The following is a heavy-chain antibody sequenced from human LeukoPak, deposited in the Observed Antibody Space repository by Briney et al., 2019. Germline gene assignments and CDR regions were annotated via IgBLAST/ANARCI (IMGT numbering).Heavy chain of an antibody. CDR2: IYYSGST. CDR3: ARGSSSWAVDY. Sequence: SETLSLTCTVSGGSISSSSYYWGWIRQPPGKGLEWIGSIYYSGSTNYNPSLKSRVTISVDTSKNQFSLKLSSVTPEDTAVYYCARGSSSWAVDYWGQGTLVTVSS. J-gene: IGHJ4*02. D-gene: IGHD6-6*01. V-gene: IGHV4-39*07. CDR1: GGSISSSSYY.